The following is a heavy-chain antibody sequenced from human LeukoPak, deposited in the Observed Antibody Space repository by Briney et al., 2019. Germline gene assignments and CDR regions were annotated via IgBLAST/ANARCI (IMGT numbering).Heavy chain of an antibody. CDR1: GGSISSSNW. J-gene: IGHJ5*02. CDR3: ARHTRKYYYDSSGSPPFDP. V-gene: IGHV4-4*02. Sequence: SETLSLTCAVSGGSISSSNWWSWVRQPPGKGLEWIGEIYHSGSTNYNPSLKSRVTISVDKSKNQFSLKLSSVTAADTAVYYCARHTRKYYYDSSGSPPFDPWGQGILVTVSS. D-gene: IGHD3-22*01. CDR2: IYHSGST.